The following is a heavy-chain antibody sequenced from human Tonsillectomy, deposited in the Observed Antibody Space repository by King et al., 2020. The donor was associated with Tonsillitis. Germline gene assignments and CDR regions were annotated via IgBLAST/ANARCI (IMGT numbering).Heavy chain of an antibody. CDR2: IYYSGST. V-gene: IGHV4-30-2*01. CDR3: ASKGDHGDYIYFQH. D-gene: IGHD4-17*01. Sequence: QLQESGSGLVKPSQTLSLSCAVSGGSISSGGYSWSWIRQPPGKGLEWIGYIYYSGSTYYNPSLKSRVTISVDRYKHQFSLRLSSVTAADTAVYYGASKGDHGDYIYFQHWGQGTLVTVSS. J-gene: IGHJ1*01. CDR1: GGSISSGGYS.